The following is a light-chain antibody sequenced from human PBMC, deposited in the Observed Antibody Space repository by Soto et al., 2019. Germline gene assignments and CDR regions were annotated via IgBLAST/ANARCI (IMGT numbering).Light chain of an antibody. CDR1: SSDVGGYNY. V-gene: IGLV2-14*01. CDR2: S. CDR3: SSYTSSSTLVV. Sequence: QSALTQPASVSGSPGQSITISCTGTSSDVGGYNYVSWYQQHPGKAPKLISNRPSGVSNRFSGSKSGNTASLTISGLQAEDEADYYCSSYTSSSTLVVFGGGTKLTV. J-gene: IGLJ2*01.